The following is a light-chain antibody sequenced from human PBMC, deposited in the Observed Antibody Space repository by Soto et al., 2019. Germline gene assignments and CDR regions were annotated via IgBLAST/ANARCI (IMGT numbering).Light chain of an antibody. Sequence: EKVMTQSPATLSVSPGERVTLSCRASQSVATNLAWYQQKPCQAPIPLISGAYIRATGTPDSFIGSGSGTELTRTIARLQVEDFAVYYCQHYNDLPLTFGQGTKVQIQ. V-gene: IGKV3-15*01. J-gene: IGKJ1*01. CDR3: QHYNDLPLT. CDR2: GAY. CDR1: QSVATN.